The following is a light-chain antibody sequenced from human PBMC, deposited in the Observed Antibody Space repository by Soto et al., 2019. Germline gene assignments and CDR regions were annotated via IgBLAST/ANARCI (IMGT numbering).Light chain of an antibody. CDR2: EAS. CDR1: QNINSW. J-gene: IGKJ1*01. Sequence: DIHMTQSPSTLSASVGDRVTITCRASQNINSWLAWYQQKPGKAPKLLIYEASSLEKGVPARFGGSGSGTEFTLTISGLQPDEFATYNCQQYNVYSWTFGQGPKVEI. V-gene: IGKV1-5*03. CDR3: QQYNVYSWT.